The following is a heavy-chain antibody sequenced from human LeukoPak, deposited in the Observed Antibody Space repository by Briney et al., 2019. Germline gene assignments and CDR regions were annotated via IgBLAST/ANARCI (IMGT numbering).Heavy chain of an antibody. Sequence: PGGSLRLSCTASGFSLSRYWMSWVRQAPGKGLEWVGNIRQDGDEKPYVDSVKGRLTISRDNAKNSVYLQMTSLRAEDTAVYFCAREGDTSPGLDYWGQGALVTVSS. J-gene: IGHJ4*02. CDR1: GFSLSRYW. CDR3: AREGDTSPGLDY. CDR2: IRQDGDEK. V-gene: IGHV3-7*01.